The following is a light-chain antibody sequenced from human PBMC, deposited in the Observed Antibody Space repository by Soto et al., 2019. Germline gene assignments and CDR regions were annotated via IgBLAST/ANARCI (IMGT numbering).Light chain of an antibody. J-gene: IGLJ1*01. Sequence: QSVLTQPASVSGSPGQSITISCTGTTSDVGSYNYVSWYQQHPGKAPKLIICEVTNRPSGVSDRFSGTKSGNTASLTISGLQAEDEADYYCSSYTDSSTYVFGPGTKLTVL. CDR3: SSYTDSSTYV. CDR2: EVT. CDR1: TSDVGSYNY. V-gene: IGLV2-14*03.